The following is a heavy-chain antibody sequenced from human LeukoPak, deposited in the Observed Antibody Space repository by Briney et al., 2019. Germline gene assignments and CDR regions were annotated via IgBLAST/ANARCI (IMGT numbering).Heavy chain of an antibody. CDR1: GFSFSNYG. Sequence: TGGSLRLSCAASGFSFSNYGMHWVRQAPGKGLEWVTFIRYDGSDKYYADSVKGRFTTARDNSKNTLYLQMNSLRAEDTAVYYCAGEEVGTVSAFNIWGRGTKVSVSS. CDR2: IRYDGSDK. V-gene: IGHV3-30*02. D-gene: IGHD1-26*01. CDR3: AGEEVGTVSAFNI. J-gene: IGHJ3*02.